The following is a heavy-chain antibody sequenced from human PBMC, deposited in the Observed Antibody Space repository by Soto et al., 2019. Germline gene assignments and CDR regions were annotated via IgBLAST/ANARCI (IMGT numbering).Heavy chain of an antibody. CDR2: ISSSSSYI. CDR1: GFTFSSYS. V-gene: IGHV3-21*01. CDR3: ARIVVAATPVDDAFDI. J-gene: IGHJ3*02. Sequence: EVQLVESGGGLVKPGGSLRLSCAASGFTFSSYSMNWVRQAPGKGLEWVSSISSSSSYIYYADSVKGRFTISRDNAKNSLYLQMNSLRAEDXAVYYXARIVVAATPVDDAFDIWGQGTMVTVSS. D-gene: IGHD2-15*01.